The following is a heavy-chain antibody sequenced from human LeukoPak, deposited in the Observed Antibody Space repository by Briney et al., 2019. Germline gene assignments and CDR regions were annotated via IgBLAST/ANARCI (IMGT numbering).Heavy chain of an antibody. J-gene: IGHJ5*02. Sequence: SETLSLTCTVSGGSISSYYWSWIRQPAGKGLEWIGRIYTSGSTNYNPSLKSRVTMSVDTSKNQFSLKLSSVTAADTAVYYCARDRYYYDSSGYYNWFDPWGQGTLVTVSS. V-gene: IGHV4-4*07. CDR3: ARDRYYYDSSGYYNWFDP. D-gene: IGHD3-22*01. CDR1: GGSISSYY. CDR2: IYTSGST.